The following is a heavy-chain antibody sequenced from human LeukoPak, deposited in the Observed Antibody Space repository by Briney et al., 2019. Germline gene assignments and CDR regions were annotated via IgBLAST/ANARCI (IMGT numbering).Heavy chain of an antibody. D-gene: IGHD1-7*01. J-gene: IGHJ6*03. CDR2: IVVGSGNT. Sequence: SVKVSCKASGFTFTSSAMRWVRQARGQRLEWIGWIVVGSGNTNYAQKFQERVTITRDMSTSTAYMELSSLRSEDTAVYYCAATKIQGITGTKVYYYYYMDVWGKGTTVTVSS. V-gene: IGHV1-58*02. CDR1: GFTFTSSA. CDR3: AATKIQGITGTKVYYYYYMDV.